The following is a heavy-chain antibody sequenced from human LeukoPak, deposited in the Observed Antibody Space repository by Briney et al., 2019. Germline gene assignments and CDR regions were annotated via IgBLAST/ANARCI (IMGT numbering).Heavy chain of an antibody. Sequence: PSETLSLTCTVSGGSVSSSYWSWIRQPPGKGLEWIGYIYYSGSTNYNPSLKSRVTISVDTSKNQFSLKLSSVTAADTAVYYCAREPDSSGWYRGAFDIWGQGTMVTVSS. CDR3: AREPDSSGWYRGAFDI. CDR2: IYYSGST. J-gene: IGHJ3*02. CDR1: GGSVSSSY. D-gene: IGHD6-19*01. V-gene: IGHV4-59*02.